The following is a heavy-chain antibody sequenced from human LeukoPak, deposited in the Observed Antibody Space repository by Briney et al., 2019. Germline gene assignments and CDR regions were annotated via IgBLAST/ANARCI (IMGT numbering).Heavy chain of an antibody. V-gene: IGHV4-31*03. D-gene: IGHD3-22*01. J-gene: IGHJ3*02. Sequence: SQTLSLTCTVSGGSISSGGYYWSWIRQHPGKGLEWIGYIYYSGSTYYNRSLKSRVTMSVDTSKNQFSLKLSSVAAADTAVYYCAREQGGGYYYVDAFDIWGQGTMVTVSS. CDR1: GGSISSGGYY. CDR2: IYYSGST. CDR3: AREQGGGYYYVDAFDI.